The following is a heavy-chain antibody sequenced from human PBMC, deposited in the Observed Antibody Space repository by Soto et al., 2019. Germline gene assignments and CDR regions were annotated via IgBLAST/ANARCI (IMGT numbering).Heavy chain of an antibody. CDR1: GFTFSGYW. Sequence: GGSLRLSCAASGFTFSGYWMHWVRQVPGKGLVCVSRINSDGSSTSYADSVKGRFTISRDNAMNTLYLQMNSLRAEDTAVYYCARALSVNYFDPWGQGTLVTVSS. V-gene: IGHV3-74*01. CDR3: ARALSVNYFDP. J-gene: IGHJ5*02. D-gene: IGHD1-7*01. CDR2: INSDGSST.